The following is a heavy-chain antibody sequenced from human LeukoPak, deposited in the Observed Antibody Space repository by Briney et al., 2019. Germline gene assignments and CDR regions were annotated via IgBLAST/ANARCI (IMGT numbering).Heavy chain of an antibody. Sequence: GGSLRLSCAASGFTFSNYAMSWVRQTPGEGLEWVSAISGNGGSTYYADSVKGRFTISRDNSKNTLYLQMNSLRAEDTAVYYCATDPELIAVVGFDYWGQGTLVTVSS. J-gene: IGHJ4*02. CDR1: GFTFSNYA. CDR2: ISGNGGST. CDR3: ATDPELIAVVGFDY. D-gene: IGHD6-19*01. V-gene: IGHV3-23*01.